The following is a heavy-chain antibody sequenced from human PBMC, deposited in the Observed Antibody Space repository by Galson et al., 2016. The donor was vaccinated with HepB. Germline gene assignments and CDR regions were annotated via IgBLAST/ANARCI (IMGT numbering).Heavy chain of an antibody. J-gene: IGHJ4*02. CDR2: ISGSGYPL. V-gene: IGHV3-48*03. CDR3: ARDAASLNSPRFDY. Sequence: SLRLSCAASGFIFSDYEMNWVRLALGKGLEWVAYISGSGYPLYNEGCVKGRFTISRDNAKNSLYLQMNSLPDEDTAIYYCARDAASLNSPRFDYWGQGTLVTVSS. CDR1: GFIFSDYE. D-gene: IGHD4-23*01.